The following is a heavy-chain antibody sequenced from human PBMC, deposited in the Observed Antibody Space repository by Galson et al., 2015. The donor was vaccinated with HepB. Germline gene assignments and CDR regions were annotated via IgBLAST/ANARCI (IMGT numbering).Heavy chain of an antibody. Sequence: SLRLSCAASGFTLSNYGLHWVRQAPGKGLEYISAISNTGGSTNYADSVRGRFTISRDNSKNTLYLQMSSLRTEDTAVYYCVKVTLPDILTGYYIEGDDVDIWGQGTMVTVTS. CDR3: VKVTLPDILTGYYIEGDDVDI. V-gene: IGHV3-64D*06. D-gene: IGHD3-9*01. J-gene: IGHJ3*02. CDR2: ISNTGGST. CDR1: GFTLSNYG.